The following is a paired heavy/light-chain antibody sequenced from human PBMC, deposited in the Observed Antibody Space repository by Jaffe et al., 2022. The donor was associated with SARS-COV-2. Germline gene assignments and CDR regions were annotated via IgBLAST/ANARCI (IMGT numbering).Light chain of an antibody. CDR2: AAS. V-gene: IGKV1-12*02. Sequence: DIQMTQSPSSVSASVGDRVTLSCRASHDIDRWVAWYQQKPGKAPELLISAASSSQTGVPSRFSGSGSGTDFTLTISRLQPEDFAIYYCQQAKSFPFTFGGGTRVDVK. J-gene: IGKJ4*01. CDR3: QQAKSFPFT. CDR1: HDIDRW.
Heavy chain of an antibody. CDR2: SSVSGNTI. Sequence: EVQLVESGGGLVQPGGSLRLSCAASGFTFTSYEMNWVRQAPGKGLEWIAYSSVSGNTIYDAVSVRGRFTMSRDNAKNSVYLQMDSLRAEDTSKYFCARSRGDYFDLWGQGTLVTVSS. CDR3: ARSRGDYFDL. CDR1: GFTFTSYE. D-gene: IGHD3-16*01. V-gene: IGHV3-48*03. J-gene: IGHJ4*02.